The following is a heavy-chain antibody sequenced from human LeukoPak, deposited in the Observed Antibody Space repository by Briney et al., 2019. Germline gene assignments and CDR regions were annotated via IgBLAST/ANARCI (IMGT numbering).Heavy chain of an antibody. Sequence: PGGPLRLSCAASGFTFSSYGMHWVRQAPGKGLEWVAVISYDGSNKYYADSVKGRFTISRDNSKNTLYLQMNSLRAEDTAVYYCAKDSRSITMVRGVFQHWGQGTLVTVSS. CDR2: ISYDGSNK. V-gene: IGHV3-30*18. J-gene: IGHJ1*01. D-gene: IGHD3-10*01. CDR1: GFTFSSYG. CDR3: AKDSRSITMVRGVFQH.